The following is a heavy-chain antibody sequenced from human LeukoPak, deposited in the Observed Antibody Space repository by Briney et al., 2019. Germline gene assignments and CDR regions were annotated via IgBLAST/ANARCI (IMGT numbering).Heavy chain of an antibody. CDR2: ISGSGGST. J-gene: IGHJ4*02. CDR1: GFTFSSYA. V-gene: IGHV3-23*01. D-gene: IGHD6-13*01. Sequence: GGSLRLSCAASGFTFSSYAMSWVRQAPGKGLEWVSAISGSGGSTYYADSVKGRFTISRDNSKNTLYLQMNSLRAEDTAVYYCAKVKGYSSSWPERYFDYWGQGTLVTVSS. CDR3: AKVKGYSSSWPERYFDY.